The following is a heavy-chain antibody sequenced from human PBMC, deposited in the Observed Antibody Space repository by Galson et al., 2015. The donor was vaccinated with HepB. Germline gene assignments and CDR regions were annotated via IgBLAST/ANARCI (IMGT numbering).Heavy chain of an antibody. V-gene: IGHV4-59*12. D-gene: IGHD1-26*01. CDR2: IYYTGTT. J-gene: IGHJ2*01. CDR1: GASISSSY. CDR3: ARRGRTFDL. Sequence: ETLSLTCTVSGASISSSYWSWIRQPPGKELEWIAYIYYTGTTNYNPSLKSRVTISLDTSKNQFSLKLSSVTAADTAVYYCARRGRTFDLWGPGTLVTVSS.